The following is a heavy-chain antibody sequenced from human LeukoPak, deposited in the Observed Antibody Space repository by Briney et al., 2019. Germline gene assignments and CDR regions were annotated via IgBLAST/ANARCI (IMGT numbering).Heavy chain of an antibody. CDR2: INSDGSST. CDR1: GFTFSSYW. J-gene: IGHJ4*02. D-gene: IGHD3-10*01. V-gene: IGHV3-74*03. Sequence: GGSLRLSCVASGFTFSSYWMHWVRQAPGKGLVWVSRINSDGSSTKCADSVKGRFTISRDNAKNTLYLQMNSLRAEDTAVYYCAKGRNSGSSLRFDYWGQGTLVTVSS. CDR3: AKGRNSGSSLRFDY.